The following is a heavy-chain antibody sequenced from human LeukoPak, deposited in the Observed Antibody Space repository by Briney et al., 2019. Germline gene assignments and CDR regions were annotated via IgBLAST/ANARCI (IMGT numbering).Heavy chain of an antibody. CDR2: INSDGSNT. J-gene: IGHJ4*02. Sequence: GGSLRLSCAASGFTFSNYWMHWVRQAPGKGLVWVSRINSDGSNTDYANSVKGRFTISRDNAKNTLYLQMNSLRADDTAVYYCAREAYGFCCFDYWGQGTLVTVSS. CDR3: AREAYGFCCFDY. D-gene: IGHD2-21*01. V-gene: IGHV3-74*01. CDR1: GFTFSNYW.